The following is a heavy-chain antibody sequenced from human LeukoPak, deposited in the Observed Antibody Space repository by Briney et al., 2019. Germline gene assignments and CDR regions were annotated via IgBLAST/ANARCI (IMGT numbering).Heavy chain of an antibody. CDR2: INPSGGIT. V-gene: IGHV1-46*01. Sequence: ASVKVSCKASGYTFTSYYMHWVQQAPGQGLEWMGIINPSGGITSYAQKFQGRVTMTRDASTSTVYMELSSLRSEDTAVYYCARRAASSGSPFDYWGQGTLVTVSS. CDR3: ARRAASSGSPFDY. CDR1: GYTFTSYY. J-gene: IGHJ4*02. D-gene: IGHD3-22*01.